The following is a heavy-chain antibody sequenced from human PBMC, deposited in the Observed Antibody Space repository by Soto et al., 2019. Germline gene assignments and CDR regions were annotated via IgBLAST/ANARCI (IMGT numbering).Heavy chain of an antibody. D-gene: IGHD3-22*01. V-gene: IGHV1-58*01. J-gene: IGHJ3*02. CDR1: GFTFTSSA. CDR2: IVVGSGNT. CDR3: AALDSSAYYYEAFDI. Sequence: GASVKVSCKASGFTFTSSAVQWVRQARGQRLEWIGWIVVGSGNTNYAQKFQERVTITRDMSTSTAYMELSSLRSEDTAVYYCAALDSSAYYYEAFDIWGQGTMVTVSS.